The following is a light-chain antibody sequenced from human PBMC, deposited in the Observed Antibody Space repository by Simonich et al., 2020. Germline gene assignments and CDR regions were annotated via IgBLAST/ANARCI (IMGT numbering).Light chain of an antibody. Sequence: DIVMTQTPLSLSVTPGQPASISCKSSQSLLHSDGKNYLYWYLQKPGQSPQLLIYEGSNRFSGVPARFSGSGSGTDFTLKISRVEAEDVGVYYCMQSIQLLYTFGQGTKLEIK. V-gene: IGKV2D-29*02. CDR3: MQSIQLLYT. CDR2: EGS. CDR1: QSLLHSDGKNY. J-gene: IGKJ2*01.